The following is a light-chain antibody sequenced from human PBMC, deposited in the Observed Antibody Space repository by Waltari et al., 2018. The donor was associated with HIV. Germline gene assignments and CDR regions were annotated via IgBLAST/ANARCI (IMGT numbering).Light chain of an antibody. J-gene: IGKJ4*01. CDR1: QSLLHRNGFNY. CDR3: MQALQGVS. V-gene: IGKV2-28*01. Sequence: DIVMTQSPLSLPVTPGEPASISCRSSQSLLHRNGFNYVDWYLQKPGQSPQLLIYLGSNRASGVPDRFSSSGSGTDFTLKIRRVEAEDVGVYYCMQALQGVSFGGGTKVEIK. CDR2: LGS.